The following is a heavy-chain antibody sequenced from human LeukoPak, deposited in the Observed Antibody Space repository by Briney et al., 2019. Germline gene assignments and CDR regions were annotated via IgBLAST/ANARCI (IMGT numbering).Heavy chain of an antibody. Sequence: GASAKVSCKASGYTFTSYGISWARQAPGQGLEWMGWISAYNGNTNYAQKLQGRVTMTTDTSTSTAYMELRSLRSDDTAVYYCAGDHGLINWFDPWGQGTLVTVSS. CDR3: AGDHGLINWFDP. D-gene: IGHD2-8*01. CDR1: GYTFTSYG. J-gene: IGHJ5*02. V-gene: IGHV1-18*01. CDR2: ISAYNGNT.